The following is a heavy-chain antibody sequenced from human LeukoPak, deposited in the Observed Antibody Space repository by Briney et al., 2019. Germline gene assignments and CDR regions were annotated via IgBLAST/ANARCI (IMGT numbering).Heavy chain of an antibody. CDR1: GGSISSGNYY. V-gene: IGHV4-61*02. J-gene: IGHJ4*02. CDR3: AREVTSEATPYFIDY. Sequence: SQTLSLTCTVSGGSISSGNYYWSRIRQPAGKGLEGIGRIYITGDSNYNPSLKSRVTMSVDPSKNQVSLKLKYVTAADTAVYYCAREVTSEATPYFIDYWGQGTLVTVSS. D-gene: IGHD6-25*01. CDR2: IYITGDS.